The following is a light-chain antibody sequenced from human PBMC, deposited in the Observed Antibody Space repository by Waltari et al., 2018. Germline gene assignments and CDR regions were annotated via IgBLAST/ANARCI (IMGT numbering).Light chain of an antibody. CDR3: QQTYITPYT. Sequence: DIQMTQPPSSLSPSVGDRVTITCRASQSIAGHLNWFQQQPGRAPKLLIHTASSLQSGVPSRFSGSGSGTHFTLIISSLQPEDFATYFCQQTYITPYTFGQGTKLEIK. CDR1: QSIAGH. J-gene: IGKJ2*01. CDR2: TAS. V-gene: IGKV1-39*01.